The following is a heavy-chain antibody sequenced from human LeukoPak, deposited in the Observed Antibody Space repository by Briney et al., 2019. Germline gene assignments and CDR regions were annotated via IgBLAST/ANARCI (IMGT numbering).Heavy chain of an antibody. D-gene: IGHD6-13*01. CDR3: ARVGSSSWYSWFDP. CDR1: GGSISSYY. V-gene: IGHV4-59*01. Sequence: SETLSLTCTVSGGSISSYYWSWIRQPPGKGLEWIGYIYYSGSTNYNPSLKSRVTISVDTSKNQFSLKLSSVTAADTAVYYCARVGSSSWYSWFDPWGQGTLVTVSS. J-gene: IGHJ5*02. CDR2: IYYSGST.